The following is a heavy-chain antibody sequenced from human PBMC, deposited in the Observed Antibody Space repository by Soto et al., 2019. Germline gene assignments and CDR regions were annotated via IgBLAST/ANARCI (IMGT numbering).Heavy chain of an antibody. CDR2: IYHSGST. D-gene: IGHD3-16*02. CDR3: ARVFAATYDYVWGSYRYYYYYGMDV. J-gene: IGHJ6*02. V-gene: IGHV4-38-2*01. CDR1: GYSISSGYY. Sequence: KPSETLSLTCAVSGYSISSGYYWGWIRQPPGKGLEWIGSIYHSGSTYYNPSLKSRVTISVDTSKNQFSLKLSSVTAADTAVYYCARVFAATYDYVWGSYRYYYYYGMDVWGQGTTVTVSS.